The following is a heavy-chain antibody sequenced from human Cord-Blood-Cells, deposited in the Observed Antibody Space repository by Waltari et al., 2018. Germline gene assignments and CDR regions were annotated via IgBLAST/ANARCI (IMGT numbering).Heavy chain of an antibody. J-gene: IGHJ4*02. CDR2: INHSGST. D-gene: IGHD3-10*01. V-gene: IGHV4-34*01. CDR1: GGSFSGYY. Sequence: QVQLQQWGAGLLKPSETLSLTCAVYGGSFSGYYWSWIRQPPGKGLEWIGEINHSGSTNYNPSLTSRVTISVDTSKNQFSLKLSSVTAADTAVYYCARGENTGNDYWGQGTLVTVSS. CDR3: ARGENTGNDY.